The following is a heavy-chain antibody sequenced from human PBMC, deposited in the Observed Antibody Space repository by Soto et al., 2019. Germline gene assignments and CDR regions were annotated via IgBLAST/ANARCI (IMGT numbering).Heavy chain of an antibody. V-gene: IGHV4-30-4*01. CDR1: GGSISSGDYY. CDR2: IYYSGST. CDR3: ARSTVTTQYRMDV. J-gene: IGHJ6*02. D-gene: IGHD4-17*01. Sequence: SETLSLTCTVSGGSISSGDYYWSWIRQPPGKGLEWIGYIYYSGSTYYNPSLKSRVTISVDTSKNQFSLKLSSVTAADTAVYYCARSTVTTQYRMDVWGQGTTVTVSS.